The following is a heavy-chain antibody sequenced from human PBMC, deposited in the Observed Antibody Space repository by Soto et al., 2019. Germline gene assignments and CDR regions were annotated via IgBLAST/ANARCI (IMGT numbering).Heavy chain of an antibody. CDR1: GGSINDNDYY. J-gene: IGHJ2*01. D-gene: IGHD3-22*01. CDR2: VYYSGSS. CDR3: ARMSYFYDKWYFDL. V-gene: IGHV4-30-4*01. Sequence: QLQESGLGLVKPSQTLSLTCTVSGGSINDNDYYWSWIRQTPGKGLEWIGYVYYSGSSDYLPSLKSQLSMSIDKSRNQFTLRLSSVTAADTATYYCARMSYFYDKWYFDLWGRGTLVTVSS.